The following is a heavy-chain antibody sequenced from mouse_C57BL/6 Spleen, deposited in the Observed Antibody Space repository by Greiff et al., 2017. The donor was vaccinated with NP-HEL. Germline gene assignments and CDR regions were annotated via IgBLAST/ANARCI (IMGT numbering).Heavy chain of an antibody. CDR2: IHPNSGST. CDR1: GYTFTSYW. Sequence: QVQLQQPGAELVKPGASVKLSCKASGYTFTSYWMHWVKQRPGQGLEWIGMIHPNSGSTNYNEKFKSKATLTVDKSSSTAYMQLSSLTSEDSAVYYCARFDYDGYFDYWGQGTTLTVSS. J-gene: IGHJ2*01. CDR3: ARFDYDGYFDY. D-gene: IGHD2-3*01. V-gene: IGHV1-64*01.